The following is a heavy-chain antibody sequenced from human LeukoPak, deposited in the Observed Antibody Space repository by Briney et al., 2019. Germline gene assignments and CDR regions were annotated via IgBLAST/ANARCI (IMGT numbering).Heavy chain of an antibody. V-gene: IGHV1-46*01. CDR1: GYTFTSYY. D-gene: IGHD6-6*01. J-gene: IGHJ5*02. CDR2: INPSGGST. CDR3: ARYVWIAARPHSDGPVGQNWFDP. Sequence: GASVKVSCKASGYTFTSYYMHWVRQAPGQGLEWMGIINPSGGSTSYAQKFQGRVTMTRDTSTSTVYMELSSLRSEDTAVYYCARYVWIAARPHSDGPVGQNWFDPWGQGTLVTVSS.